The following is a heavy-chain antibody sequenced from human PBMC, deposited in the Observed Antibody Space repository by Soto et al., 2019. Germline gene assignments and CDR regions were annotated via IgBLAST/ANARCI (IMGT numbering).Heavy chain of an antibody. CDR2: ISYDGSNK. CDR1: GFTFSSYG. Sequence: HPGGSLRLSCAASGFTFSSYGMHWVRQAPGKGLEWVAVISYDGSNKYYADSVKGRFTISRDNSKNTLYLQMNSLRAEDTAVYYCANLNPVVPAAMMWDWGQGTLVTVSS. J-gene: IGHJ4*02. CDR3: ANLNPVVPAAMMWD. D-gene: IGHD2-2*01. V-gene: IGHV3-30*18.